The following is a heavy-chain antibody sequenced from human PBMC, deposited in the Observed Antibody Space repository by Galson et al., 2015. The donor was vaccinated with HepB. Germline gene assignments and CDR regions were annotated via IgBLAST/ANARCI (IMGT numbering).Heavy chain of an antibody. J-gene: IGHJ4*02. CDR1: GFIFSGYS. V-gene: IGHV3-21*01. CDR2: TSSSGRSI. CDR3: ARGRGDNANFDY. Sequence: LRLSCAASGFIFSGYSMNWVRQAPGKGLGWVSSTSSSGRSISYADSVKGRFTIPRDNAKNSLYLQMNSLRAEDTAVYYCARGRGDNANFDYWGQGTLVTVSS. D-gene: IGHD4-23*01.